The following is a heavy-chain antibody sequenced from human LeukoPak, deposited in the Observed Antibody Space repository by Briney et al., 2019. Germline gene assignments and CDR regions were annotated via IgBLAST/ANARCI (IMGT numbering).Heavy chain of an antibody. V-gene: IGHV1-8*01. CDR2: MNPNSGNT. CDR3: AGGSGGYYYDSSGYPPYYYYYGMDV. D-gene: IGHD3-22*01. J-gene: IGHJ6*02. Sequence: ASVKVSCKASGYTFTSYDINWVRQATGQGLEWMGWMNPNSGNTGYAQKFQGRVTMTRNTSISTAYMELSSPRSEDTAVYYCAGGSGGYYYDSSGYPPYYYYYGMDVWGQGTTVTVSS. CDR1: GYTFTSYD.